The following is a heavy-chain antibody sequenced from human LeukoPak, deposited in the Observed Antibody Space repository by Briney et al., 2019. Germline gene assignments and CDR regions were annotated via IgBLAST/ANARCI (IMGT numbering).Heavy chain of an antibody. CDR1: GDSVSSNSAA. J-gene: IGHJ4*02. D-gene: IGHD5-12*01. Sequence: QTLSLTFAISGDSVSSNSAAWNWIRQSPSRGLEWLGRTYYRSKWNCDYAVSVKSRITINSDTSKNQFSLQLNSVTPEDTAVYYCARDQPGLRPFDYWGQGILVTVSS. V-gene: IGHV6-1*01. CDR3: ARDQPGLRPFDY. CDR2: TYYRSKWNC.